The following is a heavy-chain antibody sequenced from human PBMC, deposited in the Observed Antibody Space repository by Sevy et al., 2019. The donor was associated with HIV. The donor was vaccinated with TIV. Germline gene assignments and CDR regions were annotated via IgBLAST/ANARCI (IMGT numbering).Heavy chain of an antibody. CDR1: GFTFSDYY. D-gene: IGHD5-12*01. Sequence: GGSLRLSCAASGFTFSDYYMSWIRQAPGKGLEWVSYISSSGSTIYYADSVKGRFTISRDNAKNSLYLQMNSLRAEDTAVYYCASWGHSGYDLWTGGYYYYGMDVWGQGTTVTVSS. V-gene: IGHV3-11*01. CDR3: ASWGHSGYDLWTGGYYYYGMDV. J-gene: IGHJ6*02. CDR2: ISSSGSTI.